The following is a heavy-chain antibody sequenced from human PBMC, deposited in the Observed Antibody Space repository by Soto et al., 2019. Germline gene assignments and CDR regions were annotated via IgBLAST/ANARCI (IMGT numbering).Heavy chain of an antibody. CDR2: IIPILGIA. V-gene: IGHV1-69*02. CDR3: AHDRRERAFDY. CDR1: GGTFSSYT. D-gene: IGHD1-1*01. J-gene: IGHJ4*02. Sequence: QVQLVQSGAEVKKPGSSVKVSCKASGGTFSSYTISWVRQAPGQGLEWMGRIIPILGIANYAQKFQGRVTITADKSTSTAYMELSSLRSEDMAVYYCAHDRRERAFDYWGQGTLVTVSS.